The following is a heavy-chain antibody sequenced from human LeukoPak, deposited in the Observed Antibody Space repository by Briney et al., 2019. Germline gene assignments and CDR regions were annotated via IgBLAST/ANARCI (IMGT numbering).Heavy chain of an antibody. D-gene: IGHD3-10*01. CDR2: ISSSSSTI. CDR1: GFTFSSYS. V-gene: IGHV3-48*04. J-gene: IGHJ6*02. CDR3: AKDPEFGGSGSRNPYYYYGMDV. Sequence: PGGSLRLSCAASGFTFSSYSMNWVRQAPGKGLEWVSYISSSSSTIYYADSVKGRFTISRDNAKNSLYLQMNSLRAEDTAVYYCAKDPEFGGSGSRNPYYYYGMDVWGQGTTVTVSS.